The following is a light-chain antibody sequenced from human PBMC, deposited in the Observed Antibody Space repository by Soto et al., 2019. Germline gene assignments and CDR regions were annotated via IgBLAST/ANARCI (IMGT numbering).Light chain of an antibody. CDR3: QQSFSTPT. V-gene: IGKV1-39*01. CDR1: QSIVTY. J-gene: IGKJ5*01. Sequence: DIQMTQSPSSLSASVGDRVTSTCRASQSIVTYLNWYLQKPGKAPKLLIYAASNLQSGVPSRFSGSGSGTDFTLTISSLQPEDFATYYCQQSFSTPTFGQGTRLEIK. CDR2: AAS.